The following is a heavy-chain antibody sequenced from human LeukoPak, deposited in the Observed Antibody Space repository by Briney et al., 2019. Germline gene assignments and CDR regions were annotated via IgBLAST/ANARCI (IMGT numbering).Heavy chain of an antibody. CDR3: ARGTNGVWFPPGD. CDR2: IYYSGST. J-gene: IGHJ4*02. V-gene: IGHV4-59*01. Sequence: PSETLSLTCTVSGGSISSYYWGWIRQPPGKGLEWIGYIYYSGSTNYNPSLKSRVTISVDTSKNQFSLKLSSVTAADTAVYYCARGTNGVWFPPGDWGQGTLVTVSS. D-gene: IGHD2-8*01. CDR1: GGSISSYY.